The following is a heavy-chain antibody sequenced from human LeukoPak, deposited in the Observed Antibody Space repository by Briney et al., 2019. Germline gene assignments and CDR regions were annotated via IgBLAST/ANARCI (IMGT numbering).Heavy chain of an antibody. CDR2: IWFDGINK. V-gene: IGHV3-33*01. Sequence: GGSLRLSCAASGFTFSSHAIHWVRQGPGKGLEWVAGIWFDGINKYYADSVKGRFTISRDNSTNTVYLQMNSLRAGDTAVYHCARGIVVASIDSWGQGTLVTVSS. J-gene: IGHJ4*02. CDR1: GFTFSSHA. D-gene: IGHD2-21*01. CDR3: ARGIVVASIDS.